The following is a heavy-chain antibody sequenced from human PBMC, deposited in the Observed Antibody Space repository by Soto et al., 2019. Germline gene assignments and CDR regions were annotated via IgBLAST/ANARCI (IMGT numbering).Heavy chain of an antibody. D-gene: IGHD6-25*01. CDR1: GDSISSSKW. Sequence: QVQLQESGPGLVKPSGTLSLTCVVSGDSISSSKWWSWVRQPPGKGLEWIGEIYHSGSTNYNPSRKSRVIISVDKAKNQFSLKLSSVTDADTAVYYCARGERQQQRDYWGQGTLVTVSS. V-gene: IGHV4-4*02. CDR3: ARGERQQQRDY. J-gene: IGHJ4*02. CDR2: IYHSGST.